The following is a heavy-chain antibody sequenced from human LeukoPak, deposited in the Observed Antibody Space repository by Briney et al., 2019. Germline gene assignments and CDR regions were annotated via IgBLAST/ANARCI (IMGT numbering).Heavy chain of an antibody. CDR3: ARRDYGAKRPPEYFQH. D-gene: IGHD4-23*01. CDR1: GYSFTSDW. V-gene: IGHV5-51*01. Sequence: ESLKISCRGSGYSFTSDWIGWVRQMPGKGLEGMVIIYPGYSDTRYSTSFQGQVTISADKSITTAHLQWSSLKASDTAMYYCARRDYGAKRPPEYFQHWGQGTLVTVSS. CDR2: IYPGYSDT. J-gene: IGHJ1*01.